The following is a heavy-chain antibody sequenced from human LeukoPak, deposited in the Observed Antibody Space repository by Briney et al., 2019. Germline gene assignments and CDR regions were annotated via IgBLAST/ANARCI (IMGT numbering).Heavy chain of an antibody. CDR2: ISGSGGST. V-gene: IGHV3-23*01. CDR3: AKVYMVRGVIITFDY. Sequence: PGGSLRLSCAASGFTVSSNYMSWVRQAPGKGLEWVSAISGSGGSTYYADSVKGRFTISRDNSKNTLYLQMNSLRAEDTAVYYCAKVYMVRGVIITFDYWGQGTLVTVSS. D-gene: IGHD3-10*01. CDR1: GFTVSSNY. J-gene: IGHJ4*02.